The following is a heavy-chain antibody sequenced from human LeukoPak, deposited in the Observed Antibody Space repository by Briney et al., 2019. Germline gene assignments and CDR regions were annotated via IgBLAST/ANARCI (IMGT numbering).Heavy chain of an antibody. J-gene: IGHJ6*03. D-gene: IGHD3-9*01. CDR3: ARDPSYYDILTGYYIPNYYYYMDV. Sequence: GGSLRLSCAASGFTFSSYEMNWVRQAPGKGLEWVSYISSSGSTIYYADSVKGRFTISRDNAKNSLYLQMNSLRAEDTAVYYCARDPSYYDILTGYYIPNYYYYMDVWGKGTTVTVSS. CDR1: GFTFSSYE. V-gene: IGHV3-48*03. CDR2: ISSSGSTI.